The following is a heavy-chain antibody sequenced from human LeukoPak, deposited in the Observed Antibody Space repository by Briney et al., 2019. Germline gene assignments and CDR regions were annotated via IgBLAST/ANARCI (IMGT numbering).Heavy chain of an antibody. CDR3: VRSALAYGGYVDY. Sequence: GGSLRLSCAASGFTFSTYAMNWVRQAPGKGLEWVSYISSSGSTIYYADSVKGRFTISRDNAKNSLYLQMNSLRAEDTAVYYCVRSALAYGGYVDYWGQGTLVTVSS. V-gene: IGHV3-48*04. CDR1: GFTFSTYA. J-gene: IGHJ4*02. CDR2: ISSSGSTI. D-gene: IGHD4/OR15-4a*01.